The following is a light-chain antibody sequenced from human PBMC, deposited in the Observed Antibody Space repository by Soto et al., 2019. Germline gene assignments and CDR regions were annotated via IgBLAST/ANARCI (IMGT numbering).Light chain of an antibody. CDR2: GAS. Sequence: IVLTHSPVTLSLSPGERATLSCRASQSVSSNVVAWYQQKPGQAPKLLISGASSRATGIPDRFSGSGSGTDFTLTISRLEPEDFALYSCQQYGSSPGTFGQGTKLEIK. J-gene: IGKJ2*02. CDR3: QQYGSSPGT. V-gene: IGKV3-20*01. CDR1: QSVSSNV.